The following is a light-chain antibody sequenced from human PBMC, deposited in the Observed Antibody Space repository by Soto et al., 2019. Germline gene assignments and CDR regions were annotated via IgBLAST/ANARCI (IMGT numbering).Light chain of an antibody. J-gene: IGLJ2*01. Sequence: QSALTQPASVSGSPGQSITISCTGTSSDIGAYNFVSWYQQHPGKAPKLMLYDVNIRPSGVSNRFSGSKSGNTASLTISGLQAEDEADYYCTSWTTSPTMIFGRGTKLTVL. V-gene: IGLV2-14*03. CDR3: TSWTTSPTMI. CDR1: SSDIGAYNF. CDR2: DVN.